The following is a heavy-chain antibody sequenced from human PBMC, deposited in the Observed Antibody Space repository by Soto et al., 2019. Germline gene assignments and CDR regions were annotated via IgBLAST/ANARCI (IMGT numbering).Heavy chain of an antibody. V-gene: IGHV4-59*01. CDR3: AGSRTRGIIIDY. J-gene: IGHJ4*02. CDR2: VYYSVST. CDR1: GVSISSYF. D-gene: IGHD3-10*01. Sequence: SETLSHTSTVSGVSISSYFWGWIRQPPGKGLEWIGYVYYSVSTNYNPSLKSRVTISVDTSKNQFSLKLNSVTAADTAAYYCAGSRTRGIIIDYWGQGTLVTVS.